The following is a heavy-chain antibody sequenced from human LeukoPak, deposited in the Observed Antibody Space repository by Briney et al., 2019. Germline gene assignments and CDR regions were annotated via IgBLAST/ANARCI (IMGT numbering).Heavy chain of an antibody. Sequence: GRSLRLSCAASGFTFSSYGMHWVRQAPGKGLEWVAVIWYDGSNKYYADSVKGRFTISRDNSKNTLYLQMNSLRAEDTAVYYCARGTGTLYDYLDYWGQGTLVTVSS. CDR3: ARGTGTLYDYLDY. J-gene: IGHJ4*02. D-gene: IGHD1-7*01. CDR2: IWYDGSNK. V-gene: IGHV3-33*01. CDR1: GFTFSSYG.